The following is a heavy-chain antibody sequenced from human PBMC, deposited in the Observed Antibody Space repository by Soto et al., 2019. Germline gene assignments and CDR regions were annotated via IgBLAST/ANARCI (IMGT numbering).Heavy chain of an antibody. D-gene: IGHD6-6*01. V-gene: IGHV3-23*01. CDR1: GFTFSSYA. J-gene: IGHJ5*02. Sequence: GGSLRLSCAASGFTFSSYAMSWVRQAPGKGLEWVSAISGSGGSTYYADSVKGRFTISRDNSKNTLYLQMNSLRAEDTAVYYCAKEQQGEQLVRGNWFDPWGQGTLVTVS. CDR2: ISGSGGST. CDR3: AKEQQGEQLVRGNWFDP.